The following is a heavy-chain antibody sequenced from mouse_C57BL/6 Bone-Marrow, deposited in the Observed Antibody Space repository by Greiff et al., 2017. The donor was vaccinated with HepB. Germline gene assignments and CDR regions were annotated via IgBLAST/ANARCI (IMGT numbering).Heavy chain of an antibody. D-gene: IGHD2-3*01. CDR1: GYTFTNYW. CDR3: ARWWLLGDMDY. Sequence: VQLQQSGAELVRPGTSVKMSCKASGYTFTNYWIGWAKQRPGHGLEWIGEIYPGGGYTNYNEKFKGKATLTADKSSSTAYMQFSSLTCEDSAIYYCARWWLLGDMDYWGQGTSVTVSS. CDR2: IYPGGGYT. V-gene: IGHV1-63*01. J-gene: IGHJ4*01.